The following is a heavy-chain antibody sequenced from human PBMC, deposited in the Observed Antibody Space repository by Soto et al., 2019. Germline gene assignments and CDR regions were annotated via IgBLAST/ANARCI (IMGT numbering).Heavy chain of an antibody. CDR1: GASISSYY. Sequence: SETLSLTCSVPGASISSYYWTWIRQPPGGGLEWIGYMHHTQGTNDNPSLRGRVHMSIDTSMNQFSLRLTSVTAADTVVYYCARVPFVGYFDWLDPWGHGTLVTVSS. D-gene: IGHD3-9*01. V-gene: IGHV4-59*01. CDR2: MHHTQGT. CDR3: ARVPFVGYFDWLDP. J-gene: IGHJ5*02.